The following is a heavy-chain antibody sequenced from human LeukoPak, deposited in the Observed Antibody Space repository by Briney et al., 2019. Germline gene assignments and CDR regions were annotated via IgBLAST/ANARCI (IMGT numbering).Heavy chain of an antibody. Sequence: PGGSLKLSCAASGFTFSSYNMNWVRQPPGKGLEWDSSISSSSGHIHYADSVKGRFTISRDNANNSLYLQMNSLRDEDTAVYYCARDPGTVADPYFDYWGQGSLVTVSS. J-gene: IGHJ4*02. CDR1: GFTFSSYN. D-gene: IGHD6-19*01. CDR3: ARDPGTVADPYFDY. V-gene: IGHV3-21*01. CDR2: ISSSSGHI.